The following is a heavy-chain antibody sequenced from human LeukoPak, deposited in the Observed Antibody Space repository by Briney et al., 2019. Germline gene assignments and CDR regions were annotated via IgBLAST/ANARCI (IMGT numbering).Heavy chain of an antibody. V-gene: IGHV3-21*01. D-gene: IGHD4-23*01. CDR3: ARAYGTTVVTRVFDY. Sequence: PGGSLRLSCAASGFTFTDYSMNWVRQAPGKGLEWVSSITSTSSYIYYADSVKGRFTISRDNAKNSLYLQMNSLRAEDTAVYYCARAYGTTVVTRVFDYWGLGNLVTVSS. CDR1: GFTFTDYS. J-gene: IGHJ4*02. CDR2: ITSTSSYI.